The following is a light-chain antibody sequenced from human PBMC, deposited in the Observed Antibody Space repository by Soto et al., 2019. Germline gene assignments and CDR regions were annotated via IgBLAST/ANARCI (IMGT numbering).Light chain of an antibody. CDR3: QQCGSSPWT. CDR1: QSVSTSY. V-gene: IGKV3-20*01. Sequence: ETVLTQSPGTLSLSPGERATLSCRASQSVSTSYLAWYQQKPGQAPRLLTYGASNRATGIPDRFSGSGSGTDFTLTISRLEPEYFAVYYCQQCGSSPWTFGQGTKVEIK. J-gene: IGKJ1*01. CDR2: GAS.